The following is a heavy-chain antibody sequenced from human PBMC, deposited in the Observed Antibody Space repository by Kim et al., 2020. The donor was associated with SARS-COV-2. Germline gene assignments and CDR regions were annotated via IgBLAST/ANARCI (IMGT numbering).Heavy chain of an antibody. Sequence: AVEGPFTISRDNAKNSQYLQMNSLRAEDTAVYYCARDEDGGSYYWGRGPDYWGQGTLVTVSS. CDR3: ARDEDGGSYYWGRGPDY. J-gene: IGHJ4*02. D-gene: IGHD1-26*01. V-gene: IGHV3-48*03.